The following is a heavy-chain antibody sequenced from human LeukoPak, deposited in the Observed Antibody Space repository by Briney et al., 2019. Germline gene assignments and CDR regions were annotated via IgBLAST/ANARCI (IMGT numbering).Heavy chain of an antibody. J-gene: IGHJ4*02. D-gene: IGHD6-13*01. CDR2: IIPIFGTA. CDR1: GGTFSSYA. CDR3: ASGLAAAGQGYFDY. Sequence: SVKVSCKASGGTFSSYAISWVQQAPGQGLEWMGGIIPIFGTANYAQKFQGRVTITADESTSTAYMELSSLRSEDTAVYYCASGLAAAGQGYFDYWGQGTLVTVSS. V-gene: IGHV1-69*13.